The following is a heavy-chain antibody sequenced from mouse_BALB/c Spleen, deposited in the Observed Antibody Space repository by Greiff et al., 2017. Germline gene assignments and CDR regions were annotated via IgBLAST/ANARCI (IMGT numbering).Heavy chain of an antibody. Sequence: QVQLQQSGAELVRPGSSVKISCKASGYAFSSYWMNWVKQRPGQGLEWIGQIYPGDGDTNYNGKFKGKATLTADKSSSTAYMQLSSLTSEDSAVYFCARITTVPYYAMDYWGQGTSVTVSS. J-gene: IGHJ4*01. CDR1: GYAFSSYW. CDR3: ARITTVPYYAMDY. D-gene: IGHD1-1*01. CDR2: IYPGDGDT. V-gene: IGHV1-80*01.